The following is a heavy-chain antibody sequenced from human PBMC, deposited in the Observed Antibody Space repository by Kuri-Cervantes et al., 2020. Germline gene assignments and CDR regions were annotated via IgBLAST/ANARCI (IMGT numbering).Heavy chain of an antibody. Sequence: GESLKISCAASGFTFSSYAMHWVRQAPGKGLEWVAVISYDGSNKYYADSVKGRFTISRDNSKNTLYLQMNSLRAEDTAIYYSATEWWATPEYWGQGTLVTVSS. V-gene: IGHV3-30-3*02. J-gene: IGHJ4*02. CDR3: ATEWWATPEY. CDR2: ISYDGSNK. CDR1: GFTFSSYA. D-gene: IGHD2-15*01.